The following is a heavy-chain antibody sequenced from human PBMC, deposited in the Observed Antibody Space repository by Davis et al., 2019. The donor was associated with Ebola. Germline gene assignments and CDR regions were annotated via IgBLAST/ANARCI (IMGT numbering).Heavy chain of an antibody. CDR1: GFTLSDYY. CDR2: IRSEATSQ. D-gene: IGHD3-22*01. J-gene: IGHJ4*02. Sequence: GGSLRLSCAASGFTLSDYYMSWIRQAPGKGLEWVAFIRSEATSQDYGKSVQGRFFISRDDSKNTLYLQMNSLRVDDTAVYFCARDGPNYDVDYWGQGTLVTVSS. V-gene: IGHV3-30*02. CDR3: ARDGPNYDVDY.